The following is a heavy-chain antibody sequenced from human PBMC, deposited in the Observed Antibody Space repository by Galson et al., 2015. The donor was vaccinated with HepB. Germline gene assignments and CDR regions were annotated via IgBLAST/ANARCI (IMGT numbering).Heavy chain of an antibody. J-gene: IGHJ4*02. V-gene: IGHV3-33*01. CDR1: GFTFSSYG. CDR2: IWYDGSNK. Sequence: SLRLSCAASGFTFSSYGMHWVRQAPGKGLEWVAVIWYDGSNKCYADSVKGRFTISRDNSKNTLYLQMNSLRAEDTAVYYCARDDYDILTGEMGYWGQGTLVTVSS. CDR3: ARDDYDILTGEMGY. D-gene: IGHD3-9*01.